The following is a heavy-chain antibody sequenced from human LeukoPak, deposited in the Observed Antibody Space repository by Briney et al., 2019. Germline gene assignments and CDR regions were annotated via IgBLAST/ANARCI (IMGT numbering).Heavy chain of an antibody. V-gene: IGHV1-2*02. D-gene: IGHD5-24*01. CDR2: INPKSGGT. Sequence: ASVKVSCKASGYTFTGYFMHWVRQAPGQGLEWMGWINPKSGGTNYAQKFQGRVTMTRDTSISTAYMELSRVRSDDTAVYYCASEATTKTTDYWGQGTLVTVSS. CDR3: ASEATTKTTDY. J-gene: IGHJ4*02. CDR1: GYTFTGYF.